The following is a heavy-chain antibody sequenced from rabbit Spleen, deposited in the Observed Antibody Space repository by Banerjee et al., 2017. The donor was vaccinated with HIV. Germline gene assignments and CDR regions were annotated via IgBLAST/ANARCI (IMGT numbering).Heavy chain of an antibody. CDR3: ARDGAGGSYFNL. Sequence: QLVESGGGLVQPGGSLQLSCTASGFGFSSYYMNWVRQAPGKGLEWIGYIDPLFGIRNYANSVRGRFTIASDNAQNTLYLQLNSLTAADTATYFCARDGAGGSYFNLWGPGTLVTVS. CDR1: GFGFSSYY. CDR2: IDPLFGIR. D-gene: IGHD8-1*01. J-gene: IGHJ4*01. V-gene: IGHV1S7*01.